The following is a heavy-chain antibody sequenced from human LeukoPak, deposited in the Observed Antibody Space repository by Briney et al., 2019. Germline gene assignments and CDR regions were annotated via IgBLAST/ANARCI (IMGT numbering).Heavy chain of an antibody. Sequence: PGGSVRLSCAASGVTFSSDAMSWVRQAPGKGLEWVSAISGSGGSTYYADSVKGRFTISRDNSKNTLYLQMNSLRAEDTAVYYCAKQVVVIAKFDYWGQGTLVTVSS. CDR2: ISGSGGST. CDR1: GVTFSSDA. CDR3: AKQVVVIAKFDY. V-gene: IGHV3-23*01. J-gene: IGHJ4*02. D-gene: IGHD3-22*01.